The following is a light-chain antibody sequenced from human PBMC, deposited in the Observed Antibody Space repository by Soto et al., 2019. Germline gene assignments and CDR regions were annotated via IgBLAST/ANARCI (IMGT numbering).Light chain of an antibody. CDR1: SSDVGIYNY. CDR2: EVS. Sequence: QAVRTEPASVSGSPGQSIAISCTGSSSDVGIYNYVSWYQQHPGKVAKLIIYEVSNRPSGVSNRFSGSKSGNTASLTISGLQAEDEADYYCSSYTTSSTRVFGTGTKVTGL. V-gene: IGLV2-14*01. CDR3: SSYTTSSTRV. J-gene: IGLJ1*01.